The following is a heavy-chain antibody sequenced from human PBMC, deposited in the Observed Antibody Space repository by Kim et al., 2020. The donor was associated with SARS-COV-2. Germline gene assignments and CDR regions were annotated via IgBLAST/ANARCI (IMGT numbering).Heavy chain of an antibody. Sequence: GGSLRLSCTASGFTFGDYAMSWFRQAPGKGLEWVGFIRSKAYGGTTEYAASVKGRFTISRDDSKSIAYLQMNSLKTEDTAVYYCTRVIMVRGVIMTFDYWGQGTLVTVSS. CDR3: TRVIMVRGVIMTFDY. D-gene: IGHD3-10*01. J-gene: IGHJ4*02. V-gene: IGHV3-49*03. CDR1: GFTFGDYA. CDR2: IRSKAYGGTT.